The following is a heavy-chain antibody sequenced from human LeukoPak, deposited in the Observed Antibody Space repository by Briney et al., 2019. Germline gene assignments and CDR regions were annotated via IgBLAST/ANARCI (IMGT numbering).Heavy chain of an antibody. CDR1: GYTFTSYA. CDR2: INAGNGNT. CDR3: VRDSELHFDY. Sequence: ASVKVSRKASGYTFTSYAMHWVRQAPGQRLEWMGWINAGNGNTKYSQKFQGRVTITRDTPASTAYMELSSLRSEDTAVYYCVRDSELHFDYWGQGTLVTVPS. V-gene: IGHV1-3*01. J-gene: IGHJ4*02. D-gene: IGHD1-26*01.